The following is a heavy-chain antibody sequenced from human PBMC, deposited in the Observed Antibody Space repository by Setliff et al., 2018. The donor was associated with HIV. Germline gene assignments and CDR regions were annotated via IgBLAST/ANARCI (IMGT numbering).Heavy chain of an antibody. D-gene: IGHD4-17*01. V-gene: IGHV3-23*01. Sequence: GGSLRLSCAASGFTFNTYAMSWVRQAPGKGLEWVSVISGSGGSTFYADSVKGRFTISRDNAKNSLYLQMNSLRAEDTALYYCAKDGTYGDYTGSFDIWGQGTMVTVSS. CDR3: AKDGTYGDYTGSFDI. CDR2: ISGSGGST. CDR1: GFTFNTYA. J-gene: IGHJ3*02.